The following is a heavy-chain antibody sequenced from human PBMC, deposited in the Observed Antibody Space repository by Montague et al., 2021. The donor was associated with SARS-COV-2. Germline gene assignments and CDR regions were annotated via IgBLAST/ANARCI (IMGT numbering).Heavy chain of an antibody. Sequence: TLSLTCTVSGRSISSGGYYWSWIRQHPGKGLEWIGYIYYSGSTYYNPSLKSRVTISVDTSKNQFSLKLSSVTAADTAVYYCARAPATIFGVVKQIDYWGQGTLVTVSS. CDR1: GRSISSGGYY. J-gene: IGHJ4*02. CDR2: IYYSGST. CDR3: ARAPATIFGVVKQIDY. V-gene: IGHV4-31*03. D-gene: IGHD3-3*01.